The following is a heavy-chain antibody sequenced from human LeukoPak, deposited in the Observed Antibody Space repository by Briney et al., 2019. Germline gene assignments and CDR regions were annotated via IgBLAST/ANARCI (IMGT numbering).Heavy chain of an antibody. J-gene: IGHJ4*02. V-gene: IGHV4-34*01. CDR3: AREKVGDFDY. Sequence: PSETLSLTCAVYGGSFSGYYWSWIRQPPGKGLEWIGEINHSGSTNYNPSLKSRVTISVDTSKNQFSLKLSSVTPEDTAVYYCAREKVGDFDYWGQGTLVTVSS. CDR1: GGSFSGYY. D-gene: IGHD1-26*01. CDR2: INHSGST.